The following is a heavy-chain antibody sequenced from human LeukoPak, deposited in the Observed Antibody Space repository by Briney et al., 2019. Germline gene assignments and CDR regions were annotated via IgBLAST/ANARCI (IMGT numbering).Heavy chain of an antibody. J-gene: IGHJ4*02. Sequence: PSETLSLTCTVSGGSISSYYWSWIRQPAGKGLEWIGRIYTSGSTNYNPSLKSRVTMSVDTSKNQFSLKLSSVTAADTAVYYCARDDYYGSGSYYNRQNPFDYWGQGTLVTVSS. D-gene: IGHD3-10*01. CDR3: ARDDYYGSGSYYNRQNPFDY. V-gene: IGHV4-4*07. CDR1: GGSISSYY. CDR2: IYTSGST.